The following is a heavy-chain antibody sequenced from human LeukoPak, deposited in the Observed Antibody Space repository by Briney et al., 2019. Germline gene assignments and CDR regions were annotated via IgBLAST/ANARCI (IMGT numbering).Heavy chain of an antibody. Sequence: SVKVSCKASGGTFSSYAISWVRQAPGQGLEWMGRIIPILGIANYAQKFQGRVTITADKSTSTAYMELSSLRSEDTAVYYCARVAVTAVTHPFDYWGQGTLVTVSS. V-gene: IGHV1-69*04. D-gene: IGHD2-21*02. CDR1: GGTFSSYA. CDR2: IIPILGIA. J-gene: IGHJ4*02. CDR3: ARVAVTAVTHPFDY.